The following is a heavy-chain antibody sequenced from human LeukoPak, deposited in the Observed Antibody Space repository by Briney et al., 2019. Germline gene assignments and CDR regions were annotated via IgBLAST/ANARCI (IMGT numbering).Heavy chain of an antibody. D-gene: IGHD6-19*01. CDR3: ARERSSGWSPFDY. J-gene: IGHJ4*02. CDR1: GGTFSSYA. V-gene: IGHV1-69*13. Sequence: GASVRVSCKAPGGTFSSYAISWVRQAPGQGLEWMGGIIPIFGTANYAQKFQGRVTITADESTSTAYMELSSLRSEDTAVYYCARERSSGWSPFDYWGQGTLVTVSS. CDR2: IIPIFGTA.